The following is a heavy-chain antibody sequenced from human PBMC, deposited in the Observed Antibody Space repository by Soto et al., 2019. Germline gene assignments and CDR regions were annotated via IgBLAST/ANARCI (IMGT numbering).Heavy chain of an antibody. CDR1: GGSISSYY. J-gene: IGHJ6*02. V-gene: IGHV4-59*01. D-gene: IGHD2-15*01. Sequence: SETLSLTCTVSGGSISSYYWSWIRQPPGKGLEWIGYIYYSGSTNYNPSLKSRVAISVDTSKNQFSLKLSSVTAADTAVYYCARGKRCSGGSCYSGYYGMDVWGQGTTVTVSS. CDR2: IYYSGST. CDR3: ARGKRCSGGSCYSGYYGMDV.